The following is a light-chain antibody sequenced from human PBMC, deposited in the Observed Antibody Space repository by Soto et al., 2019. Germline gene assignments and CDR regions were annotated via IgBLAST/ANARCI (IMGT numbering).Light chain of an antibody. CDR1: QSVSSN. CDR3: QQRSNWPGIT. Sequence: EIIMTQSPATLSVSPGERATLSCRASQSVSSNLAWYRQRPGQAPRLLIYGTSTRATGIPDRFSGSGSGTEFTLTISSLQSEDFAVYYCQQRSNWPGITFGQGTRLEIK. CDR2: GTS. J-gene: IGKJ5*01. V-gene: IGKV3-15*01.